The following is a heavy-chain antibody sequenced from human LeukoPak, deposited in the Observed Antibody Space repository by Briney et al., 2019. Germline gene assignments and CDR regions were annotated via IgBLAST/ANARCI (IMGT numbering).Heavy chain of an antibody. CDR3: ARVGGDDSTGHYSVDY. V-gene: IGHV4-38-2*01. CDR1: GYSITSTYW. D-gene: IGHD3-22*01. Sequence: SETLSLTCAVSGYSITSTYWWGWIRQTPGRGLEWIGSLHHSGSTSYSPSFKSRVTISVDTSKNQFSLRLSSVTAADTAVYYCARVGGDDSTGHYSVDYWGQGTLVTVSS. J-gene: IGHJ4*02. CDR2: LHHSGST.